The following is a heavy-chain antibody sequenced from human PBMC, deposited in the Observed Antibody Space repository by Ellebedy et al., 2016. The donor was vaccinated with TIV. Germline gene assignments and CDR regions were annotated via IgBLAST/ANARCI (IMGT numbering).Heavy chain of an antibody. J-gene: IGHJ5*02. CDR2: IIPIFGTA. V-gene: IGHV1-69*05. CDR1: GGTFSSYA. D-gene: IGHD3-10*01. CDR3: ARKGPGDYYYGSGSYELDWFDP. Sequence: AASVKVSCKASGGTFSSYAISWVRQAPGQGLEWMGGIIPIFGTANYAQKFQGRVTITRNTSISTAYMELSSLRSEDTAVYYCARKGPGDYYYGSGSYELDWFDPWGQGTLVTVSS.